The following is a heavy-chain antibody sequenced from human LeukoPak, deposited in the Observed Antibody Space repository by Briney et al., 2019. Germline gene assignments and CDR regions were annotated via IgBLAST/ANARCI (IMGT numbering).Heavy chain of an antibody. Sequence: GGSLRLSCAASGFTFSNYAMSWIRQAPGKGLEWVSGISGSGSRTYYADSVKGRFTISRDNSKTTLYLQMNSLRAEDTAVYYCAKTQRFLEWSPDYWGQGTLVTVSS. CDR1: GFTFSNYA. D-gene: IGHD3-3*01. V-gene: IGHV3-23*01. CDR2: ISGSGSRT. CDR3: AKTQRFLEWSPDY. J-gene: IGHJ4*02.